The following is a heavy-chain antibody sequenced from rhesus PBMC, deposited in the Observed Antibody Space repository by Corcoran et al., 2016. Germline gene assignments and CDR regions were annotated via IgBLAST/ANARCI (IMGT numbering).Heavy chain of an antibody. CDR3: ARHGRYNSLDV. CDR2: SYGSGGIT. V-gene: IGHV4S11*01. J-gene: IGHJ5-2*02. CDR1: GDSISDSYY. Sequence: QVQLQESGPGLVKPSETLSLTCAVSGDSISDSYYWSWLRQPLGKGLDWFGYSYGSGGITYYNPSLKSLFTLSVATSKNQLSLKLSSVTAADTAVYYCARHGRYNSLDVWGRGVLVTVSS.